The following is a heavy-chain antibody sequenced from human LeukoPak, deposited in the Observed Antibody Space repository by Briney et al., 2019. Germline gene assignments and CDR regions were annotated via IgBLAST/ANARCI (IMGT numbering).Heavy chain of an antibody. Sequence: VASVKVSCKASGNSICNYAVSWVRQAPGQGFEWMGGIIPIFGTADYAQKFQGRVTITADQSTSTTYMALSSLKSEDTAAYYCTTRACHAGGCSSSFYYYYGLHFWGQGTTVSVSS. CDR3: TTRACHAGGCSSSFYYYYGLHF. CDR1: GNSICNYA. J-gene: IGHJ6*02. D-gene: IGHD3-16*01. CDR2: IIPIFGTA. V-gene: IGHV1-69*13.